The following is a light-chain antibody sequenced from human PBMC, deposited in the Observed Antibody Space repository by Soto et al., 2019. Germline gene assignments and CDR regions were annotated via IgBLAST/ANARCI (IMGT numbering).Light chain of an antibody. CDR3: QQYNNWGLS. Sequence: IVLTQSPAALSVSPGEGVTLSCRASHNVGTNLAWYQLKPGQAPRLLIYGSSTRATGIPATFSGSGSGTEFTLTISSLQSEESAVYYCQQYNNWGLSFGGGTQVEIK. CDR1: HNVGTN. V-gene: IGKV3D-15*01. CDR2: GSS. J-gene: IGKJ4*01.